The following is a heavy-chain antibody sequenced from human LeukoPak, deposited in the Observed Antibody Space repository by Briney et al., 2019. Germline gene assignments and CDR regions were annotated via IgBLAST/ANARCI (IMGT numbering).Heavy chain of an antibody. CDR2: ISKDGRKN. CDR1: GFSFSTSG. J-gene: IGHJ4*02. Sequence: QPGRSLRLSCEASGFSFSTSGVHWVRQAPGKGLEWMAVISKDGRKNHYADSVKGRFTISRDNSKSTLFLQMNSLRPEDTAIYYCARDLLNYGSAYYDVGIFDSWGQGTQVTVSS. D-gene: IGHD3-10*01. V-gene: IGHV3-30*04. CDR3: ARDLLNYGSAYYDVGIFDS.